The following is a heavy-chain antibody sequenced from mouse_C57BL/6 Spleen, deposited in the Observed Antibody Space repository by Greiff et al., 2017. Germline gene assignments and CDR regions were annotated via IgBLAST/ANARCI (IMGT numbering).Heavy chain of an antibody. Sequence: VQLQQSGPELVKPGASVKISCKASGYTFTDYYMNWVKQSHGKSLEWIGDINPNNGGTSYNQKFKGKATLTVDKSSSTAYMELRSLTSEDSAVYYWARYYYGSSYEEYFDVWGTGTTVTVAS. CDR2: INPNNGGT. J-gene: IGHJ1*03. CDR3: ARYYYGSSYEEYFDV. CDR1: GYTFTDYY. V-gene: IGHV1-26*01. D-gene: IGHD1-1*01.